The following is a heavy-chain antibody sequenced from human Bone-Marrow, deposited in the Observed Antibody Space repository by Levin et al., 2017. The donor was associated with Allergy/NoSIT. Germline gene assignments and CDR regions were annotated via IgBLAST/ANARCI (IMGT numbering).Heavy chain of an antibody. D-gene: IGHD1-7*01. Sequence: VASVKVSCKASGFTFTIYDIHWVRQAPGQGLEWVGRLNPNTGATDSAQKFMGRVTMTRDTSTNTAFMELTRLRPDDTAIYYCARETIAAPPYNWFDTWGQGALVTVSS. J-gene: IGHJ5*02. CDR1: GFTFTIYD. CDR3: ARETIAAPPYNWFDT. V-gene: IGHV1-2*06. CDR2: LNPNTGAT.